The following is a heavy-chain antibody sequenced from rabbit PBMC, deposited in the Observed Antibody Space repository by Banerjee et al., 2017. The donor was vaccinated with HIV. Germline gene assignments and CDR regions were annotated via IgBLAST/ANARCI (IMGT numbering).Heavy chain of an antibody. CDR2: IYGGYSDLT. D-gene: IGHD2-1*01. V-gene: IGHV1S45*01. J-gene: IGHJ4*01. CDR1: GFSFSSSYW. Sequence: QEQLEESGGDLVKPEGSLTLTCTASGFSFSSSYWICWVRQAPGKGLEWIACIYGGYSDLTYYASWAKGRFTISKTSSTTVTLQMTSLTSADTATYFCARGLFDYGASGYVTYFNLWGPGTLVTVS. CDR3: ARGLFDYGASGYVTYFNL.